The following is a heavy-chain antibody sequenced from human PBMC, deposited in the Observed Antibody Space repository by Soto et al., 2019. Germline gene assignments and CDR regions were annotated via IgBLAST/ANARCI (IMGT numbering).Heavy chain of an antibody. CDR3: ARRDYRTSYGMDV. J-gene: IGHJ6*02. D-gene: IGHD3-16*02. CDR1: GYRFSSYW. CDR2: MYPGDSET. Sequence: PGESLKISCRGSGYRFSSYWIAWIRQMPGKGLELMGIMYPGDSETRYSPSFQGQVIVSADRSTDTAYLQWSSLKASDTAMYYCARRDYRTSYGMDVWGQGTTVTVAS. V-gene: IGHV5-51*01.